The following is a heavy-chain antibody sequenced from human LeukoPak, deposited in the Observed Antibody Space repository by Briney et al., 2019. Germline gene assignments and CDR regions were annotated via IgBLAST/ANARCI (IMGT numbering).Heavy chain of an antibody. CDR3: AAPTGGYYYYYYGMDV. D-gene: IGHD3-16*01. CDR1: GGSFSGYY. Sequence: PSETLSLTCAVYGGSFSGYYWSWIRQPPGKGLEWIGEINHSGSTNYNPSLKSRATISVDTSKNQFSLKLSSVTAADTAVYYCAAPTGGYYYYYYGMDVWGQGTTVTVSS. CDR2: INHSGST. J-gene: IGHJ6*02. V-gene: IGHV4-34*01.